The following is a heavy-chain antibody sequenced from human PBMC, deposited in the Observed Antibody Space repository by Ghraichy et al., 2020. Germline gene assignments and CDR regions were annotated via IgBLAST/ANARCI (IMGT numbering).Heavy chain of an antibody. D-gene: IGHD5-18*01. V-gene: IGHV4-59*01. CDR1: GGSISSYY. Sequence: SETLSLTCTVSGGSISSYYWSWIRQPPGKGLEWIGYIYYSGSTNYNPSLNSRVTISVDTSKNQFSLKLSSVTAADTAVYYCARCGYSYGYPYYFDYWGQGTLVTVSS. CDR2: IYYSGST. CDR3: ARCGYSYGYPYYFDY. J-gene: IGHJ4*02.